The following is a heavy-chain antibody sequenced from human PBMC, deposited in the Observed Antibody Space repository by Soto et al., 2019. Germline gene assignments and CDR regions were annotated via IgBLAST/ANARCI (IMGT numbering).Heavy chain of an antibody. J-gene: IGHJ5*02. CDR2: IYYSEST. CDR1: GGSISSYF. D-gene: IGHD2-15*01. Sequence: PSETLSLTCTVSGGSISSYFWSWIRQPPGKGLEWIGYIYYSESTNYNPSLKSRVTISVDTSKNQFSLKLSSVTAADTAVYYCARALGCSGGSCYSGVLWFDPWGQGTLVTVS. CDR3: ARALGCSGGSCYSGVLWFDP. V-gene: IGHV4-59*08.